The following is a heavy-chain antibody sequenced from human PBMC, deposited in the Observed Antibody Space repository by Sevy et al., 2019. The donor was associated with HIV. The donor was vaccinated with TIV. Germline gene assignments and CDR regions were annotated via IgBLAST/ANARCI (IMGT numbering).Heavy chain of an antibody. J-gene: IGHJ4*02. V-gene: IGHV3-66*02. CDR3: VSLFLSYRSGWSYFDY. D-gene: IGHD6-19*01. CDR2: IFSSGST. CDR1: GFTVNDKY. Sequence: GGSLRLSCAISGFTVNDKYIIWVRQAPGKGLEWVSVIFSSGSTYYADSAKGRFTISRDNSKNTVDLKMNSVRAGDTAVYYCVSLFLSYRSGWSYFDYWGQGTLVTVSS.